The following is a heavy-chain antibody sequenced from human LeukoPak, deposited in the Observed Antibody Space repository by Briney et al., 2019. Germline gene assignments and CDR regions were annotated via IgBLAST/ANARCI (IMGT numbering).Heavy chain of an antibody. D-gene: IGHD3-10*01. Sequence: GGSLRLSCAASGFTVSSSYMSWVRQAPGKGLEWVSVIYSGGSTYYADSVKGRFTISRDNSKNTLYLQMNSLRAEDTAVYYCARDWRGPRRGFDYWGQGTLVTVSS. CDR2: IYSGGST. CDR1: GFTVSSSY. CDR3: ARDWRGPRRGFDY. J-gene: IGHJ4*02. V-gene: IGHV3-53*01.